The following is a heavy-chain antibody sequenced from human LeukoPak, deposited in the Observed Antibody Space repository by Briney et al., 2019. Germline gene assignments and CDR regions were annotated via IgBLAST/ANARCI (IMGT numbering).Heavy chain of an antibody. V-gene: IGHV3-7*01. CDR1: GFIFSGYW. J-gene: IGHJ6*02. Sequence: GGSLRLSCAASGFIFSGYWMTWVRQAPGKGLEWVASIKQDGSDQHYVDAVKGRFTISRDNAKKSLYLQMNTLRADDTAVYYCAKNIAAPGRDSYYLYGMDVWGQGTTVTVSS. D-gene: IGHD6-25*01. CDR2: IKQDGSDQ. CDR3: AKNIAAPGRDSYYLYGMDV.